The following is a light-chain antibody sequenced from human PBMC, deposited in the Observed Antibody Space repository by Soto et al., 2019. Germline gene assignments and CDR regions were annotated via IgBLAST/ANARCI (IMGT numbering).Light chain of an antibody. CDR2: DSN. CDR3: QSYGTSLSGLYV. CDR1: SSNIGAGQD. Sequence: QSVLTQPRSVSGAPGQRVTISCTGTSSNIGAGQDVHWYRQLPGAAPKFLISDSNNRASGVPDRSSVSKSGASASLAITGLRAEDEGDYFCQSYGTSLSGLYVFGTGTKVTVL. J-gene: IGLJ1*01. V-gene: IGLV1-40*01.